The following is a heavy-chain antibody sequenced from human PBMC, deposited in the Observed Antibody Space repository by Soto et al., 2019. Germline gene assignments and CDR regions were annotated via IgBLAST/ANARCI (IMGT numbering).Heavy chain of an antibody. CDR1: GGFLSESY. J-gene: IGHJ5*02. D-gene: IGHD3-16*01. CDR3: VRIRYQLPSSVLWLDP. V-gene: IGHV4-34*01. CDR2: INHVGGT. Sequence: QVQLQQWGAGLLKPSETLSLTCAVYGGFLSESYWTWLRQPPGKGLEWIGEINHVGGTNYNPSLKSRVTMSVDTSQNPFSLRLISVTAADTAMYFCVRIRYQLPSSVLWLDPWGQGTPVTVSS.